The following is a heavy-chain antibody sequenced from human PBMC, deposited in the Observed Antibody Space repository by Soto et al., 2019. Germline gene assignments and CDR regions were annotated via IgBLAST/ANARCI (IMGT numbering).Heavy chain of an antibody. V-gene: IGHV3-53*01. CDR1: GFTVSSNY. CDR2: IYSGVST. J-gene: IGHJ6*02. CDR3: ARDLRLSTIAAAGTVYYYYYGMDV. D-gene: IGHD6-13*01. Sequence: HPGGSLRLSCAASGFTVSSNYMSWVRQAPGKGLEWVSVIYSGVSTYYADSVKGRFTISRDNSKNTLYLQMNSLRAEDTAVYYCARDLRLSTIAAAGTVYYYYYGMDVWGQGTRVTVSS.